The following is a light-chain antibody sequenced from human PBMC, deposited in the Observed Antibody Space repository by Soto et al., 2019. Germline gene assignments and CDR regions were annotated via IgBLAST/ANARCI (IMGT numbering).Light chain of an antibody. J-gene: IGKJ4*01. CDR1: QSININ. V-gene: IGKV3-20*01. Sequence: EIGMPQSPATLSVSPGXRATLSCRASQSININLAWYQQKPGQAPRLLIYDASSRATGIPDRFSGGGSGTDFTLTISRLEPEDFAVYYCQQFSSYPLTFGGGTKVDIK. CDR3: QQFSSYPLT. CDR2: DAS.